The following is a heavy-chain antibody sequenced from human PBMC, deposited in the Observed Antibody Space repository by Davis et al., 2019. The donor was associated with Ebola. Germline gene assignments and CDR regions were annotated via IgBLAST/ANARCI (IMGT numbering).Heavy chain of an antibody. J-gene: IGHJ4*02. CDR1: GYSFTTYW. Sequence: KVSCKASGYSFTTYWIGWVRQVPGKGLEWMGIIYPVDSDTRYSPSFQGQVTISADKSISTAYLQWSSLKASDTAMYYCARGYIVPTIWEGLDYWGQGTLVTVSS. V-gene: IGHV5-51*01. D-gene: IGHD5-12*01. CDR3: ARGYIVPTIWEGLDY. CDR2: IYPVDSDT.